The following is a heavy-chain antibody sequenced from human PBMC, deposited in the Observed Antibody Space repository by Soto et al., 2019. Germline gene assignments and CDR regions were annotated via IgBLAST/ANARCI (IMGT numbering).Heavy chain of an antibody. J-gene: IGHJ3*02. Sequence: EVQLVESGVGLVKPGGSLRLSCAASGFTFSSYSINWVRQAPGKGLEWASSISSSSRYIYYADSVKGRFTISRDNAKSSLYLQMISLRAEDTAVYDCARVGGSYYGDGFDIWGQGTMVTVSS. V-gene: IGHV3-21*01. D-gene: IGHD1-26*01. CDR3: ARVGGSYYGDGFDI. CDR2: ISSSSRYI. CDR1: GFTFSSYS.